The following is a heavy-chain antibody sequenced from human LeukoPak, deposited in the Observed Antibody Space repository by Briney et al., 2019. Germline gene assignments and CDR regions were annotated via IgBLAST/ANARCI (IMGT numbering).Heavy chain of an antibody. V-gene: IGHV3-9*01. CDR2: ISWNSGSI. CDR3: AKDIGYHSSGYYWEGWDY. CDR1: GFTFDDYA. Sequence: GRSLRLSCAASGFTFDDYAMHWVRQAPGKGLEWVSGISWNSGSIGYADSVKGRFTISRDNAKNSLYLQMNSLRAEDTALYYCAKDIGYHSSGYYWEGWDYWGQGTLVTVSS. D-gene: IGHD3-22*01. J-gene: IGHJ4*02.